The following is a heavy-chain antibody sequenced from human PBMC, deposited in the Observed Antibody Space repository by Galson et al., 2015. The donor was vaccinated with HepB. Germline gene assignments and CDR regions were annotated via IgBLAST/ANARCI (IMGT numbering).Heavy chain of an antibody. V-gene: IGHV3-33*01. CDR1: GFTFSSYG. J-gene: IGHJ4*02. D-gene: IGHD6-19*01. Sequence: LRLSCAASGFTFSSYGMHWVRQAPGKGLEWVAVIWYDGSNKYYADSVKGRFTISRDNSKNTLYLQMNSLRAEDTAVYYCARDSQAVAELDYWGQGTLATVSS. CDR3: ARDSQAVAELDY. CDR2: IWYDGSNK.